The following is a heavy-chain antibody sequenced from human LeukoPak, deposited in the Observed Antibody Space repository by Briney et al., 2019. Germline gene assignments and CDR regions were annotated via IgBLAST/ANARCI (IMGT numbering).Heavy chain of an antibody. V-gene: IGHV1-69*05. CDR3: ARQSIYSGSYYGAERAFDI. CDR2: IIPIFGTA. CDR1: GGTFSSYA. Sequence: ASVKVSCKASGGTFSSYAISWVRQAPGQGLEWMGGIIPIFGTANYAQKFQGRVTITTDESTSTAYMELSSLRSEDTAVYYCARQSIYSGSYYGAERAFDIWGQGTMVTVSS. J-gene: IGHJ3*02. D-gene: IGHD1-26*01.